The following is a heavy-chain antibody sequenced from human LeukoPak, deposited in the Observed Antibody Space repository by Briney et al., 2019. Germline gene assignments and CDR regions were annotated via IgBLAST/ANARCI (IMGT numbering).Heavy chain of an antibody. Sequence: PSETLSLTCTVSGGXMSTYYCSWIRQPPGKGLEWIVYIYYTGSTKYNPSLKSRVTIAVDTSKNQFSLKLRSVTAADTAVYYCARHDEVYSYDAFDIWGQGTMVTVSS. D-gene: IGHD5-18*01. V-gene: IGHV4-59*08. J-gene: IGHJ3*02. CDR1: GGXMSTYY. CDR3: ARHDEVYSYDAFDI. CDR2: IYYTGST.